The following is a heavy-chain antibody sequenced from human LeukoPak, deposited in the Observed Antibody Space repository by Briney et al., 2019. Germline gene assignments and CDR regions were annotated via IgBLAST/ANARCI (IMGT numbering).Heavy chain of an antibody. CDR1: GFTVGNNY. CDR3: ARVFEGVEDS. CDR2: IYSGGST. D-gene: IGHD3-10*01. J-gene: IGHJ4*02. Sequence: GGSLRLSCAASGFTVGNNYMSWVRQAPGKGLEWVSVIYSGGSTYYADSVKGRFTISRDTSKNTLYLQMNSLRAEDTAVYYCARVFEGVEDSWGQGTLVTVSS. V-gene: IGHV3-53*01.